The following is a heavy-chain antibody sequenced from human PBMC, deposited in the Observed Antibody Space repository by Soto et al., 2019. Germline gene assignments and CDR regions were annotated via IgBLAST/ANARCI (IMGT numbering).Heavy chain of an antibody. D-gene: IGHD4-17*01. J-gene: IGHJ3*02. CDR2: IYTRGST. Sequence: SETLSLTCTVSGGSISSYFCSWIRQPAGKGLEWIGRIYTRGSTNYNPSLKSRVTMSVDTSKNQFSLKLSSVTAADTAVYYCAREYTVATLRTFDIWGQGTMVTVSS. CDR3: AREYTVATLRTFDI. V-gene: IGHV4-4*07. CDR1: GGSISSYF.